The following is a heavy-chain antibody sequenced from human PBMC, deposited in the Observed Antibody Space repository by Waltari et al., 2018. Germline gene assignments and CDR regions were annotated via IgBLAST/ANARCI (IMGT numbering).Heavy chain of an antibody. CDR2: IYSGGST. J-gene: IGHJ4*02. CDR3: ARARSGWHGVLFDY. D-gene: IGHD6-19*01. V-gene: IGHV3-53*01. CDR1: GFTVSSTS. Sequence: EVQLVESGGGLIQPGGSLRLSCAASGFTVSSTSMSWVRQAPGKGLEWVSVIYSGGSTYYADSVKGRFTISRDNSKNTLYLQMNSLRAEDTAVYYCARARSGWHGVLFDYWGQGTLVTVSS.